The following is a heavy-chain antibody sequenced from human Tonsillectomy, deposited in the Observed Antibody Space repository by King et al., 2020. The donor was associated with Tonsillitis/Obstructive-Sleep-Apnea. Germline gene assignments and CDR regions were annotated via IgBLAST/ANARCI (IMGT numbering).Heavy chain of an antibody. V-gene: IGHV4-39*01. CDR1: GGSISSSSYY. CDR2: IYYSGST. CDR3: ARHVLWGSYRYSYYYYMDV. Sequence: QLQESGPGLVKPSETLSLTCTVSGGSISSSSYYWGWIRQPPGKGLEWIGSIYYSGSTYYNPSLKSRVTISVDTSKNQFSLKLSSVTAADTAVYYCARHVLWGSYRYSYYYYMDVWGKGTTVTVSS. D-gene: IGHD3-16*02. J-gene: IGHJ6*03.